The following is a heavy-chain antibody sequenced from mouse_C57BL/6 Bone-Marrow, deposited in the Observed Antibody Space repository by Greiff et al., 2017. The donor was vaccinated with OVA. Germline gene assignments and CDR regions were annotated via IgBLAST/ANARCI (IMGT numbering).Heavy chain of an antibody. D-gene: IGHD1-1*01. CDR1: GFTFSDYY. Sequence: EVMLVESEGGLVQPGSSMKLSCTASGFTFSDYYMAWVRQVPEKGLEWVANINYDGSSTYYLDSLKSRFIISRDNAKNILYLQMSSLKSEDTATYYCARAYYYGSSLDYWGQGTTLTVSS. CDR2: INYDGSST. J-gene: IGHJ2*01. CDR3: ARAYYYGSSLDY. V-gene: IGHV5-16*01.